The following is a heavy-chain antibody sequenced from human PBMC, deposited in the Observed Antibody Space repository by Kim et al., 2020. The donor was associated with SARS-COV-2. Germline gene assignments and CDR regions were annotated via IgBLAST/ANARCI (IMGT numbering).Heavy chain of an antibody. J-gene: IGHJ6*02. CDR1: GFPFSSYD. Sequence: GGSLRLSCAASGFPFSSYDMVWVRQAPGKGLEWVAYIWFDGSEEDYADSVKGRFTISRDNSKNTLFLQMNSLRVEDTALYFCARDPATVATGYYGFDVWGHGTTVIVS. D-gene: IGHD4-17*01. CDR3: ARDPATVATGYYGFDV. V-gene: IGHV3-33*01. CDR2: IWFDGSEE.